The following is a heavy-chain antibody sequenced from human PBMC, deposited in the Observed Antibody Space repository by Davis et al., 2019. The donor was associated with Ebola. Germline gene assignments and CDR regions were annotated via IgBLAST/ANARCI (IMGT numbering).Heavy chain of an antibody. V-gene: IGHV1-18*01. CDR2: ISAYNGHT. D-gene: IGHD6-19*01. J-gene: IGHJ4*02. CDR1: GYTFTNCG. CDR3: ARGRNGGWDFDY. Sequence: ASVKVSCKASGYTFTNCGISWVRQAPGQGLEWMAWISAYNGHTNYAQKFQGRLTLTTDTSTSTVYMELRSLTSDDTAEYYCARGRNGGWDFDYWGQGTRVTVSS.